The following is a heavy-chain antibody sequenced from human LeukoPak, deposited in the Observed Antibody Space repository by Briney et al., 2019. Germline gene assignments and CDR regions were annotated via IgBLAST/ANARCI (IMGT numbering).Heavy chain of an antibody. CDR2: ISYSSSYI. CDR1: GFTFSSHT. Sequence: GGSLRLSCAASGFTFSSHTMNWVRQAPGKGLEWVSSISYSSSYIYYADSVKGRFTISRDNAKNSLYLQMNSLRVEDTAVYYCTSQKGMDVWGKGTTVTVSS. CDR3: TSQKGMDV. J-gene: IGHJ6*04. V-gene: IGHV3-21*01.